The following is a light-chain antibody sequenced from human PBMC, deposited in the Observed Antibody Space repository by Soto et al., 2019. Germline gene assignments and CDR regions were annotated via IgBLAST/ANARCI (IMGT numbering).Light chain of an antibody. CDR1: NIGNKN. J-gene: IGLJ2*01. CDR2: DDK. CDR3: ATWDDSLSGVV. V-gene: IGLV3-21*02. Sequence: SYELTQPPSVSVAPGQTARITCGGNNIGNKNVHWYQLRPGQAPVLVVYDDKDRPSGIPERFSGSKSGTSASLAISGLRSEDEADYYCATWDDSLSGVVFGGGTKLTVL.